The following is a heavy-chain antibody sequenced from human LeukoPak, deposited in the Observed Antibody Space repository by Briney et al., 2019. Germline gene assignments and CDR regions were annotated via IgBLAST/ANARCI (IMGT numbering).Heavy chain of an antibody. J-gene: IGHJ4*02. CDR1: GFPFSNNV. D-gene: IGHD3-3*01. V-gene: IGHV3-23*01. CDR2: IRGSGDT. Sequence: GGSLRLSCAASGFPFSNNVMSWVRQAPGRGLDWLSAIRGSGDTYYADSVKGRFTISRDNSKNMLYLQMKSLRAEDTAVYYCAKTFPYGTTWYGFCDYWGQGALVTVSS. CDR3: AKTFPYGTTWYGFCDY.